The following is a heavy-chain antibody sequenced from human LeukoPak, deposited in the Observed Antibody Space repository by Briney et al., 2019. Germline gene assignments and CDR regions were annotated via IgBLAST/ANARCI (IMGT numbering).Heavy chain of an antibody. Sequence: ASEKVSCKASGYIFTGYYMHWVRQAPGQGLEWMGRINPNSGGTNYAQKFQGRVTMTRDTSISTAYMELSRLRSDDTAVYYCARGCYYGSGSYRGILCAFDIWGQGTMVTVSS. CDR2: INPNSGGT. D-gene: IGHD3-10*01. CDR1: GYIFTGYY. J-gene: IGHJ3*02. V-gene: IGHV1-2*06. CDR3: ARGCYYGSGSYRGILCAFDI.